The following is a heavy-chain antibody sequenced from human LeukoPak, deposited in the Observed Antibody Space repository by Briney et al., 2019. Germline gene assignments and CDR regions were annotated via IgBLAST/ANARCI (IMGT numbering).Heavy chain of an antibody. D-gene: IGHD6-19*01. V-gene: IGHV3-23*01. CDR1: GFTFSTYD. J-gene: IGHJ6*02. CDR2: ISRNSGAYT. Sequence: PGGSLRLSCAASGFTFSTYDMYWVRQAPGKGLECVASISRNSGAYTYYAASVKGRFTISRDNSRSTLYLQMNGLRAEDTAVYYCSKDEEIAVAGTGVNYGMDVWGQGTTVTVSS. CDR3: SKDEEIAVAGTGVNYGMDV.